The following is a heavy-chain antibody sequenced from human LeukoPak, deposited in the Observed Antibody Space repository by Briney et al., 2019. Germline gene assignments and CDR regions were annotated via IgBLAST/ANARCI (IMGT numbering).Heavy chain of an antibody. V-gene: IGHV3-43*02. CDR3: ARDPRGGTLDY. CDR1: GFTFDDYA. CDR2: ISGDDGST. J-gene: IGHJ4*02. D-gene: IGHD3-10*01. Sequence: PGGSLRLSCATSGFTFDDYAMHWVRQAPGKGLEWVSLISGDDGSTYYADSVKGRFTISRDNSKNSLYLQMNSLRAEDTAVYYCARDPRGGTLDYWGQGTLVTVSS.